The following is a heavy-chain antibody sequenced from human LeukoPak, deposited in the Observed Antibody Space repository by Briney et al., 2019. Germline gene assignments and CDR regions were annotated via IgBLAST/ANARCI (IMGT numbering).Heavy chain of an antibody. V-gene: IGHV1-8*01. D-gene: IGHD3-16*01. CDR1: GYTFISYD. CDR2: MNPNSGDT. Sequence: ASVKFSCKASGYTFISYDINWVRQATGQGLEWLGWMNPNSGDTGYAQKFQGRVTMTRNTSIGTAYVELSSLTSEDTAVYYCVRSLRNSYIDYWGQGTLVAASS. CDR3: VRSLRNSYIDY. J-gene: IGHJ4*02.